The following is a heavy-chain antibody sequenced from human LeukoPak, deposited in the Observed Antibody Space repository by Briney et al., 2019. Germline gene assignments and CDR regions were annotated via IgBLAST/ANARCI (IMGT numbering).Heavy chain of an antibody. Sequence: GGSLRLSCAASGFMFSSNWMSWVRLAPGKGLEWVANIKEDGTETYYVDSVRGRFTISRDNAKNSLYLQMSSLRVEDTAVYYCAKEGRSLQTYWGQGTLVTVSS. V-gene: IGHV3-7*03. D-gene: IGHD5-24*01. CDR1: GFMFSSNW. CDR3: AKEGRSLQTY. CDR2: IKEDGTET. J-gene: IGHJ4*02.